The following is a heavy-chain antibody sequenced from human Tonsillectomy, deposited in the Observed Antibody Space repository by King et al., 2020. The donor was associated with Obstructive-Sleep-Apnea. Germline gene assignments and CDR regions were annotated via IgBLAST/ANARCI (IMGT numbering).Heavy chain of an antibody. CDR3: AKDILYGSGSIKYYYGMDV. J-gene: IGHJ6*02. CDR1: GFTFDDYT. Sequence: VQLVESGGVVVQPGGSLRLSCAASGFTFDDYTMHWVRQAPGKGLEWVSLISWDGGSTYYADSVKGRFTISRDNSKNSLYLQMNSLRTEDTDLYYCAKDILYGSGSIKYYYGMDVWGQGTTVTVSS. D-gene: IGHD3-10*01. V-gene: IGHV3-43*01. CDR2: ISWDGGST.